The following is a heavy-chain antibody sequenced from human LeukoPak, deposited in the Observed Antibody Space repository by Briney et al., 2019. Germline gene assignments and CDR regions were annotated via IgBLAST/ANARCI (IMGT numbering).Heavy chain of an antibody. Sequence: GGSLRLSCAASGFTFFNYAMSWVRQTPGKGLEWVSIISGSGGNTNYADSVKGRFTISRDNSNNTLYLQMNSLRAEDTAVYYCAKDLSYCSGGTCYTSRYYGMDVWGQGTTVTVSS. D-gene: IGHD2-15*01. CDR1: GFTFFNYA. V-gene: IGHV3-23*01. CDR2: ISGSGGNT. J-gene: IGHJ6*02. CDR3: AKDLSYCSGGTCYTSRYYGMDV.